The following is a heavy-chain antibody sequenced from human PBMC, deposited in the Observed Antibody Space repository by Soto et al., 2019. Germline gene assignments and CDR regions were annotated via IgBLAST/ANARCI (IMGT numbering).Heavy chain of an antibody. D-gene: IGHD2-2*01. CDR1: GFTFSSYG. V-gene: IGHV3-30*18. Sequence: VQLVESGGGVVQPGRSLRLSCAASGFTFSSYGMHWVRQAPGKGLEWVAVISYDGSNKYYADSVKGRFTISRDNSKHTLYLQMNSLRAEDTAVYYCAKDLVPAAITWFDPWGQGTLVTVSS. CDR3: AKDLVPAAITWFDP. CDR2: ISYDGSNK. J-gene: IGHJ5*02.